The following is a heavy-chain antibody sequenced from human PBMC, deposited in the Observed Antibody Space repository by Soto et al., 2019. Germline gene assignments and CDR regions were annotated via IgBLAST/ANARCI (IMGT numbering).Heavy chain of an antibody. D-gene: IGHD2-15*01. CDR3: ARGTVVVVAATQPLSGGSQFDP. CDR2: INHSGST. V-gene: IGHV4-34*01. J-gene: IGHJ5*02. CDR1: GGSFSGYY. Sequence: QVQLQQWGAGLLKPSETLSLTCAVYGGSFSGYYWSWIRQPPGKGLEWIGEINHSGSTNYNPSLKSRVTISVDTSKNQFSLKLSSVTAADTAVYYCARGTVVVVAATQPLSGGSQFDPWGQGTLVTVSS.